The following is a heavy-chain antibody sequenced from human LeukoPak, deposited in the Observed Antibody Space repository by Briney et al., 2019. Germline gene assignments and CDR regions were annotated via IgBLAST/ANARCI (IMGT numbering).Heavy chain of an antibody. CDR2: IRYDGSDK. Sequence: GGSLRLSCAASGFTFRSYVMHWARQAPGKGLEWVAFIRYDGSDKYYADSVKGRFTISRDNSKNTLYLQMNSLRAEDTAIYYCAKDGLGGFGDYMDVWGKGTTVTISS. CDR3: AKDGLGGFGDYMDV. D-gene: IGHD3-10*01. CDR1: GFTFRSYV. J-gene: IGHJ6*03. V-gene: IGHV3-30*02.